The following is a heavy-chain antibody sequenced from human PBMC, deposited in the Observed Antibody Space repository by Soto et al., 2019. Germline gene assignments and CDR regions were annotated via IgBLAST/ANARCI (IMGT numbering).Heavy chain of an antibody. J-gene: IGHJ3*02. CDR1: GFTFSSYG. V-gene: IGHV3-30*18. D-gene: IGHD3-22*01. Sequence: GGSLRLSCAASGFTFSSYGMHWVRQAPGKGLEWVAVISYDGSNKYYADSVKGRFTISRDNSKNTLYLQMNSLRAEDTAVYYCAKDREHYYDSSGYIDAFDIWGQGTMVTVSS. CDR3: AKDREHYYDSSGYIDAFDI. CDR2: ISYDGSNK.